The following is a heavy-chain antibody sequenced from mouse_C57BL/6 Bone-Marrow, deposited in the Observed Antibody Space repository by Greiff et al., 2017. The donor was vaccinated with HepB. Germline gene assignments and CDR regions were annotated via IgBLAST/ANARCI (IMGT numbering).Heavy chain of an antibody. Sequence: EVQLQQSGPELVKPGASVKISCKASGYSFTGYYMNWVKQSPEKSLEWIGEINPSTGGTTYNQKFKAKATLTVDKSSSTAYMQLKSLTSEDSAVYYCERSYDYDFGYWGQGTTLTVSS. J-gene: IGHJ2*01. CDR1: GYSFTGYY. CDR3: ERSYDYDFGY. D-gene: IGHD2-4*01. V-gene: IGHV1-42*01. CDR2: INPSTGGT.